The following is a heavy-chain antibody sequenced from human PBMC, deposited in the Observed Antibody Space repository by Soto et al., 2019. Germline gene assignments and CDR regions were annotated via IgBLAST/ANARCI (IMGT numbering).Heavy chain of an antibody. CDR1: GGSISSYY. CDR3: ARVTAAGIPYYYYYYGMDV. V-gene: IGHV4-59*01. J-gene: IGHJ6*02. CDR2: IYYSGST. D-gene: IGHD6-13*01. Sequence: SETLSLTCTVSGGSISSYYWSWIRQPPGKGLEWIGYIYYSGSTNYNPSLKSRVTISVDTSKNQFSLKLSSVTAADTAVYYCARVTAAGIPYYYYYYGMDVWGQGTTVTVSS.